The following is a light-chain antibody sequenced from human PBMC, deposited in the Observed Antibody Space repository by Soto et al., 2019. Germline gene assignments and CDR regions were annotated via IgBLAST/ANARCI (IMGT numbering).Light chain of an antibody. CDR3: QSHDTYSYT. J-gene: IGKJ2*01. CDR2: KAS. CDR1: QNINNW. V-gene: IGKV1-5*03. Sequence: DIQMTQSPSTLSASVGDRVTITCRASQNINNWLAWYQQKPGKAPNLLIYKASILESGVPSRFSGSGSGTEFTLPISSLQPDDFATYFSQSHDTYSYTFGQGTKLEIK.